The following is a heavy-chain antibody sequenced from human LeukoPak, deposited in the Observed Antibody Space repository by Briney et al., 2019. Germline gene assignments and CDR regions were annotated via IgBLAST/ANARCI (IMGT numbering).Heavy chain of an antibody. V-gene: IGHV3-23*01. D-gene: IGHD6-19*01. CDR2: ISGSGGST. CDR3: AKLVAVAVANWFDP. Sequence: PGGSLRLSCAASGFTFSSYAMHWVRQAPGKGLEWVSAISGSGGSTYYADSVKGRFTISRDNSKNTLYLQMNSLRAEDTAVYYCAKLVAVAVANWFDPWGQGTLVTVSS. J-gene: IGHJ5*02. CDR1: GFTFSSYA.